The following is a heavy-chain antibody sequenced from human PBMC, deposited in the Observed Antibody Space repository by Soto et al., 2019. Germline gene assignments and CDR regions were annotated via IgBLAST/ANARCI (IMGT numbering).Heavy chain of an antibody. V-gene: IGHV3-23*01. Sequence: GGSLRLSCAASGFTFAGYAMSWVRQAPGKGLEWVSTISGGGGSTYCADSVRGRFTISRDNSKNTLYLQMNSLRAEDTAIYYCAKDSSGYYRPFDYWGQGTLVTVSS. CDR2: ISGGGGST. CDR3: AKDSSGYYRPFDY. J-gene: IGHJ4*02. D-gene: IGHD3-22*01. CDR1: GFTFAGYA.